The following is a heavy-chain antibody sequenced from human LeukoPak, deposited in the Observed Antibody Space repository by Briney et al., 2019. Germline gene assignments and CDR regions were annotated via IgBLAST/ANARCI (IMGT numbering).Heavy chain of an antibody. D-gene: IGHD4-23*01. CDR2: IKLDGSEK. J-gene: IGHJ4*02. CDR1: GFTFSSYW. Sequence: GGSLRLSCAASGFTFSSYWMSWVRQAPGKGLEWVANIKLDGSEKYYVDSVKGRFTISRDNAKNSLYLQMNSLGAEDTAVYYCARYGGGGGFDYWGQGTLVTVSS. V-gene: IGHV3-7*01. CDR3: ARYGGGGGFDY.